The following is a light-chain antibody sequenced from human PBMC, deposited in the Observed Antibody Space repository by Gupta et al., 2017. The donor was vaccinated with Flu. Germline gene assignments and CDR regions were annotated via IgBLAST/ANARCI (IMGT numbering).Light chain of an antibody. Sequence: DIVLTQSPATLSLSPGERATLSCRDSQSVSSYLAWYQQKPGQAPRLLIYDASNSASGIPGRFSGGGCRKDLTLTSSGQEDEDVAVYYRQQRSNLWTFGQGTKVEIK. CDR1: QSVSSY. CDR3: QQRSNLWT. J-gene: IGKJ1*01. CDR2: DAS. V-gene: IGKV3-11*01.